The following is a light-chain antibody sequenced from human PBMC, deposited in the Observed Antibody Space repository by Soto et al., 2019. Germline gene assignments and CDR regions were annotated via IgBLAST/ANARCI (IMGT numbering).Light chain of an antibody. CDR2: KAS. Sequence: DIQMTQSPSTLSGSVGDRVTITCRASQTISSWLAWYQQKPGKAPKLLIYKASSLESGVPSRFSGSGSGTEFTLTISSLQPDDFATYYCQQWTFGQGTKVDIK. CDR3: QQWT. J-gene: IGKJ1*01. V-gene: IGKV1-5*03. CDR1: QTISSW.